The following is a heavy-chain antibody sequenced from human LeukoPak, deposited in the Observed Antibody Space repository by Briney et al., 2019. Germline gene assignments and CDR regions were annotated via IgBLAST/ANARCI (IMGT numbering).Heavy chain of an antibody. CDR3: ARGRALTWIQLWLGNWFDP. Sequence: ASVKVSCKASGYTFTSYYMHWVRQAPRQGLEWMGIINPSGGSTSYAQKFQGRVTMTRDTSTSTVYMELSSLRSEDTAVYYCARGRALTWIQLWLGNWFDPWGQGTLVTVSS. J-gene: IGHJ5*02. CDR1: GYTFTSYY. CDR2: INPSGGST. D-gene: IGHD5-18*01. V-gene: IGHV1-46*01.